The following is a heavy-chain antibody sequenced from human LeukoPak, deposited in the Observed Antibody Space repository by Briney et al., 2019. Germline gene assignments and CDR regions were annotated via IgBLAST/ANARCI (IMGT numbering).Heavy chain of an antibody. V-gene: IGHV4-39*01. J-gene: IGHJ3*02. CDR1: GGSISSSSYY. CDR3: ARRPRGYSYGYSKFTFDI. D-gene: IGHD5-18*01. Sequence: SETLSLTCTVSGGSISSSSYYWGWIRQPPGKGLEWIGSIYYSGSTYYNPSLKSRVTISVDTSKNQFSLKLSSVTAADTAVYYCARRPRGYSYGYSKFTFDIWGQGTMVTVSS. CDR2: IYYSGST.